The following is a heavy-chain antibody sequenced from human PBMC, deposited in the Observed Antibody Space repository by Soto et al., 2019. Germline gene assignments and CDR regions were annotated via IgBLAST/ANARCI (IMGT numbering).Heavy chain of an antibody. CDR2: IFYSGST. CDR1: GGSVNSYY. D-gene: IGHD2-21*02. J-gene: IGHJ4*02. CDR3: ARVYPAYCGGDCAYFDS. V-gene: IGHV4-59*02. Sequence: QVQLQESGPGLVRPSETLSLTCTVSGGSVNSYYWSWIRQTPGKGPEWIGYIFYSGSTHSHPSLKRRASMSVNMSKNQYSLRLSSVTASDAAVYYCARVYPAYCGGDCAYFDSWGQGILVTVSS.